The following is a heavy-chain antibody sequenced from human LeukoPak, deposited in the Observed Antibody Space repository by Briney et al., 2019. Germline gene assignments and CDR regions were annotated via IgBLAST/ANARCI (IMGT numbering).Heavy chain of an antibody. V-gene: IGHV3-7*01. Sequence: PGGSLRLSCVISGFTFSDYWMNWVRQAPGKGLELEASINQNGAERSYVDSVKGRFTISRDNPRNSLYLQMNSLRAEDTAVYYCARDGTAAGLYFDLWGQGTLVTVSS. CDR2: INQNGAER. D-gene: IGHD6-13*01. CDR1: GFTFSDYW. J-gene: IGHJ4*01. CDR3: ARDGTAAGLYFDL.